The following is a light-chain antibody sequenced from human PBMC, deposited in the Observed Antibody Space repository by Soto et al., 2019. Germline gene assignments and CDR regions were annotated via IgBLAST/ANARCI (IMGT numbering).Light chain of an antibody. Sequence: QSVLTQPPSASGTPGQRVTISCSGSSSNIGSNTVNWYQQYPGTAPRLLIYSNTQRPSGVPDRFSGSKSVTSASLAISGLRSEDEADYYCAAWDDSLSGWVFGGGTKLTVL. V-gene: IGLV1-44*01. CDR1: SSNIGSNT. CDR3: AAWDDSLSGWV. J-gene: IGLJ3*02. CDR2: SNT.